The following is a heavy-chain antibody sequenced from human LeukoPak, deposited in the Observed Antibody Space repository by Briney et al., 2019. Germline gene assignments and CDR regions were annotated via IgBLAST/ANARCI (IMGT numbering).Heavy chain of an antibody. Sequence: GASVKVSCKASGYSFINYEINWVRQATGQGLEWMGWMNPKSGDTGYEQKFQARVTISRDSSISTVYMELSSLRPEDTALYYCARGRYMDVWGKGTTVTVSS. CDR3: ARGRYMDV. CDR1: GYSFINYE. J-gene: IGHJ6*04. CDR2: MNPKSGDT. V-gene: IGHV1-8*03.